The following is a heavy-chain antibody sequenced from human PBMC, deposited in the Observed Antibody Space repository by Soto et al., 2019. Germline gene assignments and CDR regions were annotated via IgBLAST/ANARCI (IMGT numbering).Heavy chain of an antibody. Sequence: GGSLRLSCAVSGLTFKSYAFSWVRQVPGKGPEWVSTISDSGGSTSYADSVKGRLTISRDNSMNTLYLQMDSLRVEDTAVYYCVKRDLAYWGQGTLVTVSS. CDR2: ISDSGGST. CDR1: GLTFKSYA. J-gene: IGHJ4*02. CDR3: VKRDLAY. V-gene: IGHV3-23*01.